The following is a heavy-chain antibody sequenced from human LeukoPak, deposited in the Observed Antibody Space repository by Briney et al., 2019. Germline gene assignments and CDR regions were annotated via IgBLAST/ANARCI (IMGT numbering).Heavy chain of an antibody. J-gene: IGHJ5*01. CDR2: IWSDGSRK. CDR3: AKDLGVLRSGERHPDNWFDS. Sequence: GGSLRLSCAASGFTFTKFAMHWVRQAPGKGLVWVAVIWSDGSRKEYIDSVKDRFTVSRDNSKNTLYLQMNSLRAEDRALYFCAKDLGVLRSGERHPDNWFDSWGQGTLVTVSS. CDR1: GFTFTKFA. V-gene: IGHV3-33*06. D-gene: IGHD1-1*01.